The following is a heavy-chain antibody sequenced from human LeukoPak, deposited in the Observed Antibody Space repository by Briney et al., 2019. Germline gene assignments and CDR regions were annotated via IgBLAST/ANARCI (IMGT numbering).Heavy chain of an antibody. V-gene: IGHV3-9*01. Sequence: GGSLRLSCAASGFTFADYAMHWVRQAPGKGLEWVSGISWNSGSIGYADSVKGRFTISRDNAKNSLYLQMNSLRAEDTALYYCAKDLSNYDAFDIWGQGTMVTVSS. CDR3: AKDLSNYDAFDI. D-gene: IGHD4/OR15-4a*01. J-gene: IGHJ3*02. CDR1: GFTFADYA. CDR2: ISWNSGSI.